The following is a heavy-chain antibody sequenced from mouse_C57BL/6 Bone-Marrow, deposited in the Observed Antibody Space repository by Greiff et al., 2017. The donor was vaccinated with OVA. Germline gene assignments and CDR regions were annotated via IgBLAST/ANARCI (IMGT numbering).Heavy chain of an antibody. D-gene: IGHD4-1*01. CDR3: ARIAAGNYVANWDGYFDY. V-gene: IGHV8-8*01. J-gene: IGHJ2*01. Sequence: QVTLKVSGPGILQPSQTLSLTCSFSGFSLSTFGMGVGWIRQPSGKGLEWLAHIWWDDAKYYNPALKSRLTTSKDTSKNQVFLKNANVDTTDTATYYCARIAAGNYVANWDGYFDYWGQGTTLTVSS. CDR2: IWWDDAK. CDR1: GFSLSTFGMG.